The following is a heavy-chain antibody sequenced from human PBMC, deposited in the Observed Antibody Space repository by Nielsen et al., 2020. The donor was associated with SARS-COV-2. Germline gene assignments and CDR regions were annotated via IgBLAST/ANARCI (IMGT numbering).Heavy chain of an antibody. V-gene: IGHV3-30-3*01. J-gene: IGHJ5*02. D-gene: IGHD4-17*01. CDR3: ANGYGDWFDP. Sequence: GGSLRLSCAASGFTFSSYAMHWVRQAPGKGLEWVAVISYDGSNKYYADSVKGRFTISRDNSKNTLYLQMNSLRAEDTAVYYCANGYGDWFDPWGQGTLVTVSS. CDR2: ISYDGSNK. CDR1: GFTFSSYA.